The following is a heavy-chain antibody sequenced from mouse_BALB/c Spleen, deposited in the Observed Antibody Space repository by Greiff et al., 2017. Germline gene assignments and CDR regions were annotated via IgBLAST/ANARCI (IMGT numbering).Heavy chain of an antibody. V-gene: IGHV5-6*01. J-gene: IGHJ2*01. CDR1: GFTFSSYA. CDR2: ISDGGSYT. D-gene: IGHD1-2*01. Sequence: EVQLVESGGGLVKPGGSLKLSCAASGFTFSSYAMSWVRQTPEKRLEWVASISDGGSYTYYPDSVKGRFTISRDNAKNNLYLQMSSLKSEDTAMYYCARGSTASYYFDYWGQGTTLTVSS. CDR3: ARGSTASYYFDY.